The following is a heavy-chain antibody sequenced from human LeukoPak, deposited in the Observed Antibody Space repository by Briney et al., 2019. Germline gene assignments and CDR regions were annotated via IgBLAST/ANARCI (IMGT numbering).Heavy chain of an antibody. J-gene: IGHJ4*02. CDR2: ISGSGGST. CDR3: AKRIQAVAGLDY. V-gene: IGHV3-23*01. Sequence: GSLRLSCAASGFPFSSYAMSWVRQAPGKRLEWVSAISGSGGSTYYADSVKGRFTISRDNSKNTLYLQMNSLRAEDTAVYYCAKRIQAVAGLDYWGQGTLVTVSS. D-gene: IGHD6-19*01. CDR1: GFPFSSYA.